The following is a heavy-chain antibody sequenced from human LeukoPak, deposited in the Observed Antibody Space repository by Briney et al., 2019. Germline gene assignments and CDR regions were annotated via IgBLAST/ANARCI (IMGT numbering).Heavy chain of an antibody. V-gene: IGHV3-66*01. J-gene: IGHJ1*01. CDR1: GFTLSSNY. Sequence: PGGSLRLSCAASGFTLSSNYMSWVRPAPRMGLECVSVIYSGGSTYYADSVKGRFTISRYNTKNTLYLQMNTLRAEDTAAYYCARDRAFLTWGQGTMVTVSS. CDR2: IYSGGST. D-gene: IGHD3-9*01. CDR3: ARDRAFLT.